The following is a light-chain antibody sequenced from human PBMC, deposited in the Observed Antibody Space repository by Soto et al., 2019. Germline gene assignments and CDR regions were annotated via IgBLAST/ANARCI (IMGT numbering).Light chain of an antibody. V-gene: IGLV1-44*01. CDR1: RSNIGTYT. J-gene: IGLJ3*02. Sequence: QSVLTQPPSASGTPGQRVTISCSGTRSNIGTYTVNWYQQLPGTAPNLLIYNNNQRPSGVPDRFSGSKSGTSASLAISGLQSEDEADYFCAAWDDSLNGVVFGGGTKLTVL. CDR2: NNN. CDR3: AAWDDSLNGVV.